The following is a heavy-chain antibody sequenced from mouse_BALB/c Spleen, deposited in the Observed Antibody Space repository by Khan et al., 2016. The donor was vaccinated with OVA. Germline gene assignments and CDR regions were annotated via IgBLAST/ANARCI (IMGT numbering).Heavy chain of an antibody. CDR3: ARGCYGAFAY. D-gene: IGHD1-1*01. CDR1: DYTFTSYY. CDR2: IYPGNVNN. J-gene: IGHJ3*01. Sequence: VQLQESGPELVKPGASVRISCKASDYTFTSYYIHWVKQRPGQGLEWIGWIYPGNVNNKYTEKFKGKATLTADKSSRTAYMQLSSLISEDTAVYCCARGCYGAFAYWGQGTIVTVSA. V-gene: IGHV1S56*01.